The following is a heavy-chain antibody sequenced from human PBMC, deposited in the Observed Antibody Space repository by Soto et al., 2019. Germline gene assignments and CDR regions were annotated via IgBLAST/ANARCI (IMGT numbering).Heavy chain of an antibody. CDR2: IRNKPDSYST. CDR1: GFTFSDHY. D-gene: IGHD2-15*01. CDR3: ARDSRSDSSDV. J-gene: IGHJ6*04. V-gene: IGHV3-72*01. Sequence: EVQLVESGGGLVQPGGSLRLSCAASGFTFSDHYMDWVRQTPGKGLEWVARIRNKPDSYSTDYVASVKGRFTISRDDSKNSLYLQMNSLKTELTAVYYCARDSRSDSSDVWGKGTTVTVSS.